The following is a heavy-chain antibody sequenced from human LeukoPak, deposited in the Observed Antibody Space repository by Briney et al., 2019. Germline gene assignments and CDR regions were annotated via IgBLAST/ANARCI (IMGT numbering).Heavy chain of an antibody. CDR2: IWYDGTNK. Sequence: PGGSLRLSCAASGFTFSSYGIHWVRQAPGKGLEWVASIWYDGTNKNYADSVKGRFTISRDNSKNTLYLQMNSLRAEDTAVYYCAKDSSKGLGYYFDYWGQGTLVTVSS. CDR3: AKDSSKGLGYYFDY. J-gene: IGHJ4*02. CDR1: GFTFSSYG. V-gene: IGHV3-30*02. D-gene: IGHD6-19*01.